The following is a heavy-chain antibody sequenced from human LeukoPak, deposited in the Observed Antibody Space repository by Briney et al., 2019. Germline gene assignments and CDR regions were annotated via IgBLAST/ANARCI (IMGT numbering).Heavy chain of an antibody. CDR3: AREVGYYYGSGSTDY. Sequence: GASVKVSCKASGYTFTDYYMHWVRQAPGQGLEWMGWINPHSGGTDHAQKFQGRVTMTRDTSISTAYMELSRLRSDDTAVYYCAREVGYYYGSGSTDYWGQGTLVTVSS. CDR1: GYTFTDYY. CDR2: INPHSGGT. V-gene: IGHV1-2*02. D-gene: IGHD3-10*01. J-gene: IGHJ4*02.